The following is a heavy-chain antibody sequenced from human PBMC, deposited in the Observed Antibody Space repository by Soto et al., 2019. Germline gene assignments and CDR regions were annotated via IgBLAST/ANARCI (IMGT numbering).Heavy chain of an antibody. CDR2: IYYSGST. Sequence: QVQLQESGPGLVKPSQTLSLTCTVSGGSIRRGGYYWSWIRQHPGKVLEWIGYIYYSGSTYYNPSLESRVTITVDTSKNQFSLKLSSVTAADTAVYYCARSYGISTSCHDGLAFDIWGKGTMVTVSS. J-gene: IGHJ3*02. CDR1: GGSIRRGGYY. V-gene: IGHV4-31*03. D-gene: IGHD2-2*01. CDR3: ARSYGISTSCHDGLAFDI.